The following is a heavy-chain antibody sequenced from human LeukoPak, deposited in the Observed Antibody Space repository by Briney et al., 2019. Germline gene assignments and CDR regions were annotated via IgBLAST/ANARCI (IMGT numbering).Heavy chain of an antibody. CDR3: ARHVLGILNWFDP. CDR2: IYYSGST. D-gene: IGHD6-13*01. J-gene: IGHJ5*02. V-gene: IGHV4-39*01. Sequence: SETLSLTCTVSGGSISSSSYYWGWIRQPPGKGLEWIGSIYYSGSTYYNPSLKSRVTISVDTSKNQFSLKLSSVTAADTAVYYCARHVLGILNWFDPWGQGTLVTVSS. CDR1: GGSISSSSYY.